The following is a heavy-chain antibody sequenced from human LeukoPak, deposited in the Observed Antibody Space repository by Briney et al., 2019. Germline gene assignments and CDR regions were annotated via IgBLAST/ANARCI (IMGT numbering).Heavy chain of an antibody. Sequence: SETLSLTCAVYGGSFSGYYWSWIRQPPGKGLEWIGEINYSGSTNYNPSLKSRVTISVDTSKNQFSLKLSSVTAADTAVYYCARGRVTMVRGVIFDYWGQGTLVTVSS. CDR1: GGSFSGYY. D-gene: IGHD3-10*01. V-gene: IGHV4-34*01. J-gene: IGHJ4*02. CDR2: INYSGST. CDR3: ARGRVTMVRGVIFDY.